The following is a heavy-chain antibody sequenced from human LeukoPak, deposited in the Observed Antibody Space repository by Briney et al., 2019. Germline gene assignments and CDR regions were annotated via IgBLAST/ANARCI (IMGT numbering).Heavy chain of an antibody. CDR2: ISWNSGSI. J-gene: IGHJ4*02. CDR3: ATAGRWLQLHY. D-gene: IGHD5-24*01. Sequence: PGGSLRLSCAASGFTFDDYAMHWVRQAPGKGLEWVSGISWNSGSIGYADSVKGRFTISRDNAKNSLYLQMNSLRAEDTAVYYCATAGRWLQLHYWGQGTLVTVSS. CDR1: GFTFDDYA. V-gene: IGHV3-9*01.